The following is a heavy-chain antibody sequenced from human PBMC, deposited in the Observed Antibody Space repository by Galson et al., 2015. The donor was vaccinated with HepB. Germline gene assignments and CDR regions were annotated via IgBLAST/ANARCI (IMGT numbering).Heavy chain of an antibody. J-gene: IGHJ4*02. CDR2: IGCGGVGT. V-gene: IGHV3-23*01. CDR1: GFSFSSYT. CDR3: TKDQAPL. Sequence: SLRLSCAASGFSFSSYTMDWVRQAPGKGLEWVAAIGCGGVGTYYADSVKGRFTISRDNSKNTLFLQMNSLRVEDTAVYYCTKDQAPLWGQGTLVTVSS.